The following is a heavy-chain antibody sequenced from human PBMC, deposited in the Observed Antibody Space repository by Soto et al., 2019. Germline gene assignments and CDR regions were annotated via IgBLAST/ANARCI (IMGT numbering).Heavy chain of an antibody. J-gene: IGHJ5*02. CDR2: MNPHSGNT. CDR1: GYTFTSYD. CDR3: ARDFAPPNWFDP. V-gene: IGHV1-8*01. Sequence: ASVKVSCKASGYTFTSYDINWVRQATGQGLEWMGWMNPHSGNTGYAQNFQGRVTMTRNISTTTAYMELSSLRSEDTAVYHCARDFAPPNWFDPWGQGTLVTVSS.